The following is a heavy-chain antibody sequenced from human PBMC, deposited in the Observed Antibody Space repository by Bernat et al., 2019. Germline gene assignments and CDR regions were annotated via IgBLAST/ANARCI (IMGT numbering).Heavy chain of an antibody. CDR1: GFSFSSYW. Sequence: EVHLVESGGGLVQPGGSLRVSCAAPGFSFSSYWMHWVRQAPGEGLVWVSCINGDGVRTRDADSVKGRFTISRDNAKNTLYLQMNSLRDEDTAVYYCARGSASAWTDDSFDIWGQGTVVTVSS. D-gene: IGHD6-19*01. CDR2: INGDGVRT. CDR3: ARGSASAWTDDSFDI. J-gene: IGHJ3*02. V-gene: IGHV3-74*01.